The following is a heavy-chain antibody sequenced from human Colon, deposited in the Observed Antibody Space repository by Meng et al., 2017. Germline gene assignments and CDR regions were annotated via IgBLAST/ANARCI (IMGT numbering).Heavy chain of an antibody. CDR2: IYHSGST. CDR3: AKNGTDCIFPGCPPRRDAFEI. J-gene: IGHJ3*02. V-gene: IGHV4-38-2*01. Sequence: SETLSLTCAVSGYSISSGSYWGWIRQPPGKGLEWSATIYHSGSTYYNPSLKSRVTISEDTSKNQFSLTLTSVTAADTAIYYCAKNGTDCIFPGCPPRRDAFEIWGQEAMVTVSS. D-gene: IGHD2-15*01. CDR1: GYSISSGSY.